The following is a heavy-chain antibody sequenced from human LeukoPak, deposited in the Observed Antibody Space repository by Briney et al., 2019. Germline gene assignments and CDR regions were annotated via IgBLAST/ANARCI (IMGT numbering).Heavy chain of an antibody. CDR3: VRDFRSADY. CDR2: ICPDGTGI. Sequence: GGSLRLSCAASGFIFSLYCMHWVRQAPGKGPMWVSRICPDGTGISYADSVKARFTSSRDNAKNTVYLQMNGLREEDTAVYYCVRDFRSADYWGQGTLVTVSS. CDR1: GFIFSLYC. V-gene: IGHV3-74*01. J-gene: IGHJ4*02.